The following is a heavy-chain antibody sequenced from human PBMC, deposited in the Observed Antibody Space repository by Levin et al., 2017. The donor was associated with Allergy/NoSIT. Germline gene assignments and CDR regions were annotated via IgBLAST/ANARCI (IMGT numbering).Heavy chain of an antibody. V-gene: IGHV1-18*01. D-gene: IGHD6-19*01. CDR1: GSTFTSYG. CDR2: ISAYNGNT. CDR3: ARGHSSGWYGGDY. J-gene: IGHJ4*02. Sequence: GGSLRLSCKASGSTFTSYGISWVRQAPGQGLEWMGWISAYNGNTNYAQKLQGRVTMTTDTSTSTAYMELRSLRSDDTAVYYCARGHSSGWYGGDYWGQGTLVTVSS.